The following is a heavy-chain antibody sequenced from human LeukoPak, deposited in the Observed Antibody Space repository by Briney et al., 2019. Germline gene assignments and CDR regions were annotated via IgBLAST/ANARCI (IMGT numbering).Heavy chain of an antibody. CDR2: IYYSGST. Sequence: SETLSLTCTVSGGSISSYYWSWIRQPPGKGLEWIGYIYYSGSTNYNPSLKSRVTISVDTSKNQFSLKLSSVTAADTAVYYCAIRSSWYEEGVFFDYWGQGTLVTVSS. D-gene: IGHD6-13*01. CDR3: AIRSSWYEEGVFFDY. V-gene: IGHV4-59*08. J-gene: IGHJ4*02. CDR1: GGSISSYY.